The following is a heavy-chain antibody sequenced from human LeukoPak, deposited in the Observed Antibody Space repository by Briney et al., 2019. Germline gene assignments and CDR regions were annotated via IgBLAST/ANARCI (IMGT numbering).Heavy chain of an antibody. J-gene: IGHJ3*02. CDR1: GGSFSGYY. CDR2: INHSGST. V-gene: IGHV4-34*01. CDR3: ARGPPTRPRIGGGWTRYTKAHAFDI. Sequence: SETLSLICAVYGGSFSGYYWSWIRQPPGKGLEWIGEINHSGSTNYNPSLKSRVTISVDTSKNQFSLKLSSVTAADTAVYYCARGPPTRPRIGGGWTRYTKAHAFDIWGQGTMVTVSS. D-gene: IGHD2-15*01.